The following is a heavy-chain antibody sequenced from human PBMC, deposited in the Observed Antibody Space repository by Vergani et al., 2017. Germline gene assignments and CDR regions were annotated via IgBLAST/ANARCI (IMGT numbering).Heavy chain of an antibody. V-gene: IGHV5-51*01. J-gene: IGHJ4*02. CDR1: GYSFTTYW. Sequence: EVQLVPSGAEVKTPGESLKISCKGSGYSFTTYWIGWVRQMPGKGLEWMGIIYPDDSNTKYSPSFQGQVTISADKSISTAYLQWSSLRASDTAMYYCARHSTGYAYWGQGTLVTVSS. CDR2: IYPDDSNT. D-gene: IGHD3-9*01. CDR3: ARHSTGYAY.